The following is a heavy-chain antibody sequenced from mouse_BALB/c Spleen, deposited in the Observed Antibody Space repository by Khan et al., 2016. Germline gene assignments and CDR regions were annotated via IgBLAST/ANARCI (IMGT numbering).Heavy chain of an antibody. CDR1: GFHIKDTY. D-gene: IGHD2-4*01. J-gene: IGHJ3*01. Sequence: VQLQQSGAELVKPGASVKLSCTASGFHIKDTYMHWVKQRPEQGLEWIGRIDPANGNTNYDPHFPGKAPITADSSSNTAYLQLSSLTSEDTAAYYCARSPYDYDVGFAYWGQGTLVTVSA. V-gene: IGHV14-3*02. CDR2: IDPANGNT. CDR3: ARSPYDYDVGFAY.